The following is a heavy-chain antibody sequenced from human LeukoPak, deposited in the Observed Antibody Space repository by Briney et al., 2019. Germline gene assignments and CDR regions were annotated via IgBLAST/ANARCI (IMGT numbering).Heavy chain of an antibody. CDR3: ASQGDGGNITFDY. V-gene: IGHV4-34*01. CDR1: GGSFSGYY. CDR2: INHSGST. J-gene: IGHJ4*02. D-gene: IGHD2-15*01. Sequence: SETLSLTCAVYGGSFSGYYWSWIRQPPGKGLEWIGEINHSGSTNYNPSLKSRVTISVGTSKNQFSLKLSSVTAADTAVYYCASQGDGGNITFDYWGQGTLVTVSS.